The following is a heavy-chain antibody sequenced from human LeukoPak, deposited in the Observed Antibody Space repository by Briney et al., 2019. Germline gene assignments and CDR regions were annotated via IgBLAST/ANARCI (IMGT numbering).Heavy chain of an antibody. V-gene: IGHV1-2*02. J-gene: IGHJ4*02. Sequence: ASVKVSCKASGYTFTGYYMHWVRQAPGQGLEWMGWINPNSGGTNYAQKFQGRVTMTRDTSISTAYMELSRLRSDDTAVYYCAREYRYCSSTSCRYFDYWGQGTLVTVSS. D-gene: IGHD2-2*01. CDR2: INPNSGGT. CDR3: AREYRYCSSTSCRYFDY. CDR1: GYTFTGYY.